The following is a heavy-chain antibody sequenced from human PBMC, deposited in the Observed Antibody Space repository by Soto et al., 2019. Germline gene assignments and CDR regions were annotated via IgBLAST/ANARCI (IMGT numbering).Heavy chain of an antibody. D-gene: IGHD3-22*01. CDR3: TRYYYESSGYYVY. Sequence: SLRLSCTGSGFTFGSYALSWVRQAPGEGLEWVGVIRSEANGGTTDYAASVKGRITISRDDSKSIAYMEINSLQTEDTAVYYCTRYYYESSGYYVYWGQGALVTVSS. CDR2: IRSEANGGTT. J-gene: IGHJ4*02. V-gene: IGHV3-49*04. CDR1: GFTFGSYA.